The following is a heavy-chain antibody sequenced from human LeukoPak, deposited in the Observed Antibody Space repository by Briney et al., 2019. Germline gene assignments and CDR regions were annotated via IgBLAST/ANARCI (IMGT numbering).Heavy chain of an antibody. V-gene: IGHV3-23*01. D-gene: IGHD6-19*01. J-gene: IGHJ4*02. Sequence: GGSLRLSCAASGFTFSTYGMSWVRQAPGKGLEWVSAISAAGGSTYYADSLKGRFTISRDNSKNTLYMQMNSLRVEDTAIYYCAKRVAYSSGYYWDYWGQGTLVTVLS. CDR1: GFTFSTYG. CDR3: AKRVAYSSGYYWDY. CDR2: ISAAGGST.